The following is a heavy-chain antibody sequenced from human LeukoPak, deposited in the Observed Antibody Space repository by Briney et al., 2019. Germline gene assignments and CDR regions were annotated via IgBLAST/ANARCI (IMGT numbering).Heavy chain of an antibody. V-gene: IGHV3-21*01. CDR3: ARVYCSSTSCYRTPVGYFQH. D-gene: IGHD2-2*01. CDR1: GFTFSSYS. CDR2: ISSSSSYI. J-gene: IGHJ1*01. Sequence: PGGSLTLSCAASGFTFSSYSMNWLRQAPGKGLEWVSSISSSSSYIYYAASVKGRFTISRDNAKNSLYLQMNSLRAEHTAVYYCARVYCSSTSCYRTPVGYFQHWGQGTLVTVSS.